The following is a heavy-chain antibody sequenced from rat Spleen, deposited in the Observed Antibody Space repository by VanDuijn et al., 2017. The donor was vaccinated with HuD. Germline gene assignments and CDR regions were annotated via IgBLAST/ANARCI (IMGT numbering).Heavy chain of an antibody. V-gene: IGHV5-20*01. CDR3: TADGDF. CDR1: GFTFSNYD. Sequence: EVQLVESGVGLVQPGRSLKLSCAASGFTFSNYDMAWVRQAPTKGLEWVASISYDGSRIYYRDSVKGRFTISRDNAKRTLYLQIDSLRSEDTATYYCTADGDFWGQGVMVTVSS. J-gene: IGHJ2*01. CDR2: ISYDGSRI.